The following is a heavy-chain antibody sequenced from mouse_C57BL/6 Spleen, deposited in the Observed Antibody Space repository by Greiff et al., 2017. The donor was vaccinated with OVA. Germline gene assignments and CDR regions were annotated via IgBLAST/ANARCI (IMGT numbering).Heavy chain of an antibody. J-gene: IGHJ4*01. CDR3: ARPGYSKDHAKDY. Sequence: DVKLVESGGGLVKPGGSLKLSCAASGFTFSDYGMHWVRQAPEKGLEWVAYISSGSSTIYYADKVKGRFTISRDNAKNTLFLQRTSLRSEDTAMYYCARPGYSKDHAKDYWGQGTTVTVSS. CDR1: GFTFSDYG. V-gene: IGHV5-17*01. D-gene: IGHD2-5*01. CDR2: ISSGSSTI.